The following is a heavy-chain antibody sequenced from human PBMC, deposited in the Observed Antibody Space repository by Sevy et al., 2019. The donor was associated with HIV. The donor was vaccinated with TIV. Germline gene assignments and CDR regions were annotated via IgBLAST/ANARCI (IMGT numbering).Heavy chain of an antibody. CDR2: ISNSGDRT. Sequence: GGSLRLSCAASGFTFSSYGMVWVRQAPGKGLEWVSGISNSGDRTYDADSVKGRFTISRDNSKNTLYLQMNSLRAEDTGVYYCVKEFYSREGFFDYWGQGTLVTV. D-gene: IGHD6-13*01. CDR3: VKEFYSREGFFDY. V-gene: IGHV3-23*01. J-gene: IGHJ4*02. CDR1: GFTFSSYG.